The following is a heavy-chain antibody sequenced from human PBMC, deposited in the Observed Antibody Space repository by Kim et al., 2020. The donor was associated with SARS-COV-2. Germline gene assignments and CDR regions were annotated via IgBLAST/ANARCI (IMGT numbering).Heavy chain of an antibody. D-gene: IGHD6-19*01. Sequence: YPHTRKGRSTITRDNAKNSLYRQMNSLGAEDTAVYCCARAYSSGWAYFDYWGQGTLVTVSS. V-gene: IGHV3-11*04. J-gene: IGHJ4*02. CDR3: ARAYSSGWAYFDY.